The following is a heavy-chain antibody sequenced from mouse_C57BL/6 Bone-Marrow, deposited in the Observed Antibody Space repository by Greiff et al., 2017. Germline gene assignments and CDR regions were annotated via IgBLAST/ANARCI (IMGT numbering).Heavy chain of an antibody. CDR1: GYTFTNYW. D-gene: IGHD2-3*01. Sequence: VQRVESGAELVRPGTSVKMSCKASGYTFTNYWIGWAKQRPGHGLEWIGDIYPGGGYTNYNEKFKGKATLTADKSSSTAYMQFSSLTSEDSAIYYCARLYAYYFDYWGQGTTLTVSS. CDR2: IYPGGGYT. V-gene: IGHV1-63*01. CDR3: ARLYAYYFDY. J-gene: IGHJ2*01.